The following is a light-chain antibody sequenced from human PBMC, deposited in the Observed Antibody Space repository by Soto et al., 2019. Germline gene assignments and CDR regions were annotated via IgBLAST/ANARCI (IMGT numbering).Light chain of an antibody. CDR2: VGTGGIVG. Sequence: QLVLTQPPSASASLGASVTLTCTLSSGYSNYKVDWYQQRPGKGPRFVMRVGTGGIVGSKGDGIPDRFSVLGSGLNRYLTIKNIQEEDESDYHCGADHGSGSNCLKVFGGGTKLTVL. J-gene: IGLJ3*02. CDR3: GADHGSGSNCLKV. V-gene: IGLV9-49*01. CDR1: SGYSNYK.